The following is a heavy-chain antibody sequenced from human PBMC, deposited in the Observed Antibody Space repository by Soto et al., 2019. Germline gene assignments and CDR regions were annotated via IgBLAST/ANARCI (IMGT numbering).Heavy chain of an antibody. CDR1: GFSLSTSGMG. D-gene: IGHD3-16*01. CDR2: IYWDDDK. V-gene: IGHV2-5*02. J-gene: IGHJ6*02. Sequence: QITLKESGPTLVKPTQALTLTCTFSGFSLSTSGMGVGWVRQPPGKALEWLTLIYWDDDKRYYPSLQSRLTIXMDTSKHHVVLTMTNMDPVDTATYYCVHIWPYGINVWGQGTTVTVSS. CDR3: VHIWPYGINV.